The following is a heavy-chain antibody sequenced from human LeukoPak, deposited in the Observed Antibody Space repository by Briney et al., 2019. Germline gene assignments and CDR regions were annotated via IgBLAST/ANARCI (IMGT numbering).Heavy chain of an antibody. CDR1: GFTFSSYW. CDR3: ARSNQADDY. Sequence: GGSLRLSCAASGFTFSSYWMHWVRQVPGKGLVWVARINPGGSSITYADSVKGRFTISRDNAKNTLYLQMDSLRTEDTGVYYCARSNQADDYWGQGTLVTVSS. CDR2: INPGGSSI. D-gene: IGHD1-14*01. J-gene: IGHJ4*02. V-gene: IGHV3-74*01.